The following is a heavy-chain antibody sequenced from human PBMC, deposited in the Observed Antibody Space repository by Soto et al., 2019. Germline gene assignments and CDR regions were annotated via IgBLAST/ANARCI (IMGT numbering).Heavy chain of an antibody. J-gene: IGHJ4*02. Sequence: GGSLRLSCTASGFTFSSYAMSWVRQTPGKGLEWVSGISGRGDSTYYADSVKGRFTISRDNSKNTLFLQMNSLRAEDTAVYYCAKATGRSAWTFDYWGQGTLVTVSS. D-gene: IGHD3-10*01. CDR2: ISGRGDST. CDR1: GFTFSSYA. V-gene: IGHV3-23*01. CDR3: AKATGRSAWTFDY.